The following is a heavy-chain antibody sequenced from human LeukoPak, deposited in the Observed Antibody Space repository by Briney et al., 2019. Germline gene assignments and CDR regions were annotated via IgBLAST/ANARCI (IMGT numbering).Heavy chain of an antibody. CDR1: GYTFSGYF. V-gene: IGHV1-2*02. D-gene: IGHD1-26*01. CDR2: IYPNSGGT. Sequence: ASVTVSCRASGYTFSGYFMHWVRQAPGQGLEWMGWIYPNSGGTKYAQKFQGRVTMTRDTSISTIYMELSSLRSDDTAVYYCARFSGSSNFDYWGQGTLVTVPS. J-gene: IGHJ4*02. CDR3: ARFSGSSNFDY.